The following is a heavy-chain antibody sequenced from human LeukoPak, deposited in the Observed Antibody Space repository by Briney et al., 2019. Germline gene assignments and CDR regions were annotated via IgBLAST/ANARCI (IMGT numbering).Heavy chain of an antibody. CDR2: IYYSGST. D-gene: IGHD3-10*01. CDR1: GGSISSYY. Sequence: SETLSLTCTVSGGSISSYYWSWIRQPPGKGLEWIGYIYYSGSTNYNPSLKSRVTISVDTSKNQFSLKLSSVTAADTAVYYCATAYYYGAGSYDAFDIWGQGTMVTVSS. CDR3: ATAYYYGAGSYDAFDI. J-gene: IGHJ3*02. V-gene: IGHV4-59*01.